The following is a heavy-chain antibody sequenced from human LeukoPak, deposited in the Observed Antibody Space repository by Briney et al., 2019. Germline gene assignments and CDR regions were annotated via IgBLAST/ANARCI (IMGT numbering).Heavy chain of an antibody. CDR2: INWNGGST. CDR3: ATYCSSTSCYTRIDY. V-gene: IGHV3-20*04. J-gene: IGHJ4*02. D-gene: IGHD2-2*02. Sequence: PGGSLTLSCAASGFTFYDYGMSWVRHAPGKGLEWVSGINWNGGSTVYADSVKGRFTISRDNAKNSLYLQMNSLRAEDTALYYCATYCSSTSCYTRIDYWGQGTLVTVSS. CDR1: GFTFYDYG.